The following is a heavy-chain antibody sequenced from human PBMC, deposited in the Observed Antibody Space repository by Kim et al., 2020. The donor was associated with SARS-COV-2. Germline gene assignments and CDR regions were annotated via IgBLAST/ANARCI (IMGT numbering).Heavy chain of an antibody. CDR3: ARDLPALESSPLEDV. V-gene: IGHV3-30*07. J-gene: IGHJ6*02. D-gene: IGHD6-13*01. Sequence: AASVNGRFTISRNNSKNTLYLQMNSRRAEDTAVYYCARDLPALESSPLEDVWGQGTTVTVSS.